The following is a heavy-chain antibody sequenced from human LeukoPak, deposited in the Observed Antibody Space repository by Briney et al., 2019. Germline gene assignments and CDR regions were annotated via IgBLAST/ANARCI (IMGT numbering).Heavy chain of an antibody. V-gene: IGHV4-4*07. CDR3: ARDSIRRFLEWSAFDYYYYMDV. CDR1: GGSISSYY. D-gene: IGHD3-3*01. CDR2: IYTSGST. J-gene: IGHJ6*03. Sequence: PSETLSLTCTVSGGSISSYYWSWIRQPAGKGLEWIGRIYTSGSTNYNPSLKSRVTMSVDTSKNQFSLKLSSVTAADTAVYYCARDSIRRFLEWSAFDYYYYMDVWGKGTTVTVSS.